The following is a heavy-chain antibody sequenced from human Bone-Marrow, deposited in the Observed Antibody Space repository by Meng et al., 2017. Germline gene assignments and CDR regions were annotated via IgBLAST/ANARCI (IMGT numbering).Heavy chain of an antibody. J-gene: IGHJ5*02. CDR3: AREPGPRVGWFDP. CDR1: GGTFSSYA. D-gene: IGHD1-26*01. Sequence: QVEWVQVGAEWKKPGSSGKVSCKASGGTFSSYAISWVRQAPGQGLEWMGGIIPIFGTANYAQKFQGRVTITADESTSTAYMELSSLRSEDTAVYYCAREPGPRVGWFDPWGQGTLVTVSS. CDR2: IIPIFGTA. V-gene: IGHV1-69*01.